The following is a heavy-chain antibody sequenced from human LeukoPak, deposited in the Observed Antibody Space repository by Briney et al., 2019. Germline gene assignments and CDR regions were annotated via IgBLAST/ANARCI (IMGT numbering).Heavy chain of an antibody. J-gene: IGHJ4*02. CDR2: ISGSGDRI. D-gene: IGHD3-16*02. V-gene: IGHV3-48*04. CDR1: GFTFSSYG. Sequence: GGSLRLSCAASGFTFSSYGMSWVRQAPGEGLEWTSYISGSGDRIYYADSVKGRFTISRDNAKNSLYLQLNSLRAEDTAVYYCARDYAWDSYGLVLDSWGQGALVTVSS. CDR3: ARDYAWDSYGLVLDS.